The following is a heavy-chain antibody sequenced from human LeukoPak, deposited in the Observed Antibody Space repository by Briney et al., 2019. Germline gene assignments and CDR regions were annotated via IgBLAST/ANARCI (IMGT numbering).Heavy chain of an antibody. CDR3: AKWNHDSSGYYDDAFDI. J-gene: IGHJ3*02. D-gene: IGHD3-22*01. CDR2: ISGSGGST. V-gene: IGHV3-23*01. CDR1: GFTFSSYA. Sequence: GGSLRLSCAASGFTFSSYAMSWVRQAPGKGLKWVSDISGSGGSTYYADSVKGRFTMSRDNSKNTLYLQMNSLRAEDTAVYYCAKWNHDSSGYYDDAFDIWGQGTMVTVSS.